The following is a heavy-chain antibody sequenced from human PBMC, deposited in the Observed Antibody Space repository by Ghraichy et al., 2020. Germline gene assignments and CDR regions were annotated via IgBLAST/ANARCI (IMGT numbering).Heavy chain of an antibody. V-gene: IGHV3-74*01. CDR2: INTDGSIR. CDR1: GVTLSNYW. D-gene: IGHD1-1*01. CDR3: AGDLAGYTHGTSLAY. J-gene: IGHJ4*02. Sequence: GGSLRLSCAASGVTLSNYWMHWVRQAAGKGLVWVSRINTDGSIRNYADSVKGRFTISRDNAQNTVYLQVNSLRAEDTAVYFCAGDLAGYTHGTSLAYWGQGTLVTVSS.